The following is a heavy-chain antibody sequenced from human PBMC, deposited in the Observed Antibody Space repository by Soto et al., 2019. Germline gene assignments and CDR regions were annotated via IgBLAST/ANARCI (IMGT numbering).Heavy chain of an antibody. D-gene: IGHD4-17*01. CDR3: AIADYGDDDY. Sequence: QVQLVQSGAEVKKPGASVKVSCKASGYTFPSSTISWLRQVPGQGLEWMGWIKAYSGNTNYAQKLQGRVTMTTDTSTNTAYMELGSLTSDDTAMYYCAIADYGDDDYWGQGTLVTVSS. J-gene: IGHJ4*02. V-gene: IGHV1-18*01. CDR1: GYTFPSST. CDR2: IKAYSGNT.